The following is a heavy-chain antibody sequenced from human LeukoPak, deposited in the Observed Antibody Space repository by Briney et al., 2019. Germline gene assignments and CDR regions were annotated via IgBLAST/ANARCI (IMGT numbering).Heavy chain of an antibody. D-gene: IGHD5-18*01. V-gene: IGHV1-18*01. J-gene: IGHJ2*01. Sequence: ASVKVSCKASGYTFSDYGVSWVRQAPGQGLEWRGRISTYNDNTNYAQKFQGRVTVTTDTATNTAYMELRNLTSDDTAVYYCARDGMQLWLRGYFDLWGRGTLVTVSS. CDR2: ISTYNDNT. CDR3: ARDGMQLWLRGYFDL. CDR1: GYTFSDYG.